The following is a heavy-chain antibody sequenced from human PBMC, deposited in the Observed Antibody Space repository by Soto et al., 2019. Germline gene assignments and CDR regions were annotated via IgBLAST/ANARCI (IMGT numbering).Heavy chain of an antibody. Sequence: ASVKVSCKASGYTFTGYYMHWVRQAPGKGLEWMGWINPNSGGTNYAQKFQGRVTMTRDTSISTAYMELSRLRSDDTALYYCAGYRVQLERQYYYYGMDVWGQGTTVTVSS. CDR1: GYTFTGYY. CDR3: AGYRVQLERQYYYYGMDV. J-gene: IGHJ6*02. CDR2: INPNSGGT. V-gene: IGHV1-2*02. D-gene: IGHD1-1*01.